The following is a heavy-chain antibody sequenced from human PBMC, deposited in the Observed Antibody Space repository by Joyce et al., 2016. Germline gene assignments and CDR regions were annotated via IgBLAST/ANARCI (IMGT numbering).Heavy chain of an antibody. Sequence: ELQLVESGGGLVRPGGSLRLSCVGSGFSFSSHGMNWVRQAPGKGLEWVSSIDSSSNYRYYTDSVRGRFTISRDNAKKSLYLQMNSLRDEDTAVYYCARDPPDIEVVPVAPTFDYWGQGTPVTVSS. V-gene: IGHV3-21*01. CDR1: GFSFSSHG. J-gene: IGHJ4*02. CDR3: ARDPPDIEVVPVAPTFDY. D-gene: IGHD2-2*01. CDR2: IDSSSNYR.